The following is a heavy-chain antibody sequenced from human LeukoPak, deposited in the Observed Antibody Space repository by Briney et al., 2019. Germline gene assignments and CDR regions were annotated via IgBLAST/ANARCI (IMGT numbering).Heavy chain of an antibody. D-gene: IGHD6-19*01. V-gene: IGHV1-46*01. CDR3: ARDPIAVAGTGEDWFDP. CDR1: GYTFTSYY. Sequence: ASVKVSCKASGYTFTSYYMHWVRQAPGQGLEWMGIINPSGGSTSYAQKFQGRVTMTRDTSISTAYMELSRLRSDDTAVYYCARDPIAVAGTGEDWFDPWGQGTLVTVSS. CDR2: INPSGGST. J-gene: IGHJ5*02.